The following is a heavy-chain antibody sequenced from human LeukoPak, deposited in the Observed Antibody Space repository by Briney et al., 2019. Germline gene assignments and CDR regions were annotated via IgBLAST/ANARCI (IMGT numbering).Heavy chain of an antibody. CDR3: ARVRFSDY. V-gene: IGHV3-48*01. Sequence: GGSLRLSCAASGFTFSSYSMNWVRQAPGKGLEWVSYISSSSSTIYYADSVKGRFTISRDNAKNSLYLQMNSLRAEDTAVYYCARVRFSDYWGQGTLVTVSS. CDR1: GFTFSSYS. CDR2: ISSSSSTI. J-gene: IGHJ4*02. D-gene: IGHD3-3*01.